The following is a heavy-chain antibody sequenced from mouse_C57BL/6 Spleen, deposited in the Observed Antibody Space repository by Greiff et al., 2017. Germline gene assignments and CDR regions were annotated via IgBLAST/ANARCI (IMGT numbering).Heavy chain of an antibody. CDR1: GFSFNTYA. J-gene: IGHJ4*01. Sequence: EVQVVESGGGLVQPKGSLKLSCAASGFSFNTYAMNWVRQAPGKGLEWVARIRSKSNNYATYYADSVKDRFTISRDDSESMLYLQMNNLKTEDTAMYYCVREGLLLRGYAMDYWGQGTSVTVSS. CDR2: IRSKSNNYAT. D-gene: IGHD1-1*01. CDR3: VREGLLLRGYAMDY. V-gene: IGHV10-1*01.